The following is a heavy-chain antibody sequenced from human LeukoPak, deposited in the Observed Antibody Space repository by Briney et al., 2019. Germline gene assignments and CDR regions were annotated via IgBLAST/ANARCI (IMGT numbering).Heavy chain of an antibody. CDR1: GFTLSSYG. D-gene: IGHD3-3*01. V-gene: IGHV3-30*02. CDR2: IRYDGSNK. Sequence: GGSLRLSCAASGFTLSSYGMHWVRQAPGKGLEWVAFIRYDGSNKYYADSVKGRFTISRDNSKNTLYLQMNSLRAEDTAVYYCAKDGPITIFGDHSMDVWGKGTTVTVSS. J-gene: IGHJ6*03. CDR3: AKDGPITIFGDHSMDV.